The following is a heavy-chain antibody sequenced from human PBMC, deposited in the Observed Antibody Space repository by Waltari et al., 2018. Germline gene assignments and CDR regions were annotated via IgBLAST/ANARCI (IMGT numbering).Heavy chain of an antibody. CDR1: GGSISSYY. CDR2: IYTSGST. CDR3: ARTYCSSTSCFLNWFDP. Sequence: QVQLQESGPGLVKPSETLSLTCPVSGGSISSYYWSWIRQPAGKGLEWIGRIYTSGSTNYNPSLKSRVTMSVDTSKNQFSLKLSSVTAADTAVYYCARTYCSSTSCFLNWFDPWGQGTLVTVSS. J-gene: IGHJ5*02. V-gene: IGHV4-4*07. D-gene: IGHD2-2*01.